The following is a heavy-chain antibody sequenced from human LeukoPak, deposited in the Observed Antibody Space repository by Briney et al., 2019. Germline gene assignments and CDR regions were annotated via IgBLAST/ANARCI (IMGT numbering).Heavy chain of an antibody. J-gene: IGHJ6*03. CDR2: MNPNSGNT. CDR1: GGTFSSYA. V-gene: IGHV1-8*03. Sequence: ASVKVSCKASGGTFSSYAISWVRQAPGQGLEWMGWMNPNSGNTGYAQKFQGRVTITRNTSISTAYMELSSLRSEDTAVYYCARGVRLVYYMDVWGKGTTVTVPS. CDR3: ARGVRLVYYMDV. D-gene: IGHD3-9*01.